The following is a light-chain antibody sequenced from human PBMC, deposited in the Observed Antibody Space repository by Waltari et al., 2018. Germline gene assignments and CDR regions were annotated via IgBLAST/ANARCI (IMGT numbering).Light chain of an antibody. CDR3: QQRYNSFT. CDR1: QSVSSH. V-gene: IGKV3-11*01. Sequence: EIVLTQSPATLSLSPGARATLSCRASQSVSSHLAWYQQKPGQAPRLLIYDASIRATGIPVRFSGSGSGTEFTLTISSLEPEDSAVYYCQQRYNSFTFGPGTKVDIK. CDR2: DAS. J-gene: IGKJ3*01.